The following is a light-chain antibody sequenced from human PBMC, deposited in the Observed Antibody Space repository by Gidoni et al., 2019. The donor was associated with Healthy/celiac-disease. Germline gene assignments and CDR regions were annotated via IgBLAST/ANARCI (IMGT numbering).Light chain of an antibody. Sequence: SYELTQPHSVSVSPGQTASITCSGDKLGDKYACWYQQKPGQSPVLVSYQDSKRPSGIPERFSGSNSGNTATLTISGTQAMDEADYYCQAWDSSTYVVFGGGTKLTVL. CDR1: KLGDKY. CDR2: QDS. CDR3: QAWDSSTYVV. J-gene: IGLJ2*01. V-gene: IGLV3-1*01.